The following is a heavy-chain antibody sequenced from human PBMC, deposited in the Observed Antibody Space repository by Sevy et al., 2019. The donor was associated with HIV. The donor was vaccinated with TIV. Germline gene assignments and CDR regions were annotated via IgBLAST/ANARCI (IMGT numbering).Heavy chain of an antibody. CDR3: AGGVVGGGSGNYFDP. V-gene: IGHV4-4*07. D-gene: IGHD3-10*01. J-gene: IGHJ5*02. CDR2: IQTSGHT. Sequence: SETLSLTCIVSGDSISTYYWSWIRQSAGRGLEWIGRIQTSGHTNYNPSLKSRVTMSVDTSKNQFSLKLSSVTAADTYVYSCAGGVVGGGSGNYFDPWGQGTLVTVSS. CDR1: GDSISTYY.